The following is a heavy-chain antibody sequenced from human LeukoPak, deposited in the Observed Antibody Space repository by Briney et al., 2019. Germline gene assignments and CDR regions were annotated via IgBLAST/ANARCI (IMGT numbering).Heavy chain of an antibody. J-gene: IGHJ4*02. CDR3: ARDYSASGAHDY. D-gene: IGHD3-10*01. V-gene: IGHV3-7*01. CDR1: GFTFSSYW. Sequence: GGSLRLSCAASGFTFSSYWMNWVRQAPGKGLEWVANIKQDGSDKYYVDSARGRFTISRDNAKNSLYLQMNSLRAEDTAVYYCARDYSASGAHDYWGQGTLVTVSS. CDR2: IKQDGSDK.